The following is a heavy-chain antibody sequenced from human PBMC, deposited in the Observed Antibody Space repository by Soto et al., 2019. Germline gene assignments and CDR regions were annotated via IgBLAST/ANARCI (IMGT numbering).Heavy chain of an antibody. CDR2: IIPIFGTA. CDR3: ARGSGGSGSYYNTPYYYYYGMDV. V-gene: IGHV1-69*06. J-gene: IGHJ6*02. CDR1: GGTFSSYA. D-gene: IGHD3-10*01. Sequence: AVKGSCKASGGTFSSYAISWVRQAPGQGLEWMGWIIPIFGTANYAQKFQGRVTITADKSTSTDYMELSSLRSEDTAVYYCARGSGGSGSYYNTPYYYYYGMDVWGQGTTVTSP.